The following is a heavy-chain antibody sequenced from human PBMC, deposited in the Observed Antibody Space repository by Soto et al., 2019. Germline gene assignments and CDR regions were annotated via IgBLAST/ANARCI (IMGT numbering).Heavy chain of an antibody. V-gene: IGHV3-30-3*01. CDR3: ARDPKTSGGQHWAFNYFDS. CDR2: ISYDGTNK. Sequence: GGSLSLSCAASGFSFSISPMHWVRQAPGKGPEWVALISYDGTNKFYADSVKGRFTISRDNSKSTLYLQVDSLRPEDAAVYYCARDPKTSGGQHWAFNYFDSWGQGTLVTVSS. J-gene: IGHJ4*02. D-gene: IGHD7-27*01. CDR1: GFSFSISP.